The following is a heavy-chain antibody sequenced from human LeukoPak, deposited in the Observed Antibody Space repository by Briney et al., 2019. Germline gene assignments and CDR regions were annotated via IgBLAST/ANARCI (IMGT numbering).Heavy chain of an antibody. CDR1: GFTVSSYW. V-gene: IGHV3-7*01. D-gene: IGHD3-9*01. Sequence: PGGSLRLSCAASGFTVSSYWMSWVRQAPGKGLEWGANIKQDGSEKYYVDSVKGRFTISRDNAKNSLYLQMNSLRAEDTAVYYCAKVGYDILTGYYPSFTRDDYWGQGTLVTVSS. CDR3: AKVGYDILTGYYPSFTRDDY. CDR2: IKQDGSEK. J-gene: IGHJ4*02.